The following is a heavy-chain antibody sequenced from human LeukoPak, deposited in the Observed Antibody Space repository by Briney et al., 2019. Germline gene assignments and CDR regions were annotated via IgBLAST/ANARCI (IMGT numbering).Heavy chain of an antibody. J-gene: IGHJ4*02. V-gene: IGHV1-2*02. CDR2: INPNSGGT. D-gene: IGHD3-10*01. CDR1: GYTFTGYY. Sequence: ASVKVSCKASGYTFTGYYMHWVRQAPGQGLEWLGGINPNSGGTNYAQKFQGRVTMTRDTSISTAYMELSRLRSDDTAVYYCERGGSSYRFGEYPYYFDYWGQGTLVTVSS. CDR3: ERGGSSYRFGEYPYYFDY.